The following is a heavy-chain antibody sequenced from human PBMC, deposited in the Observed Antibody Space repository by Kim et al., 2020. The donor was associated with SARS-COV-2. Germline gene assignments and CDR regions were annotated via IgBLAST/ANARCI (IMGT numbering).Heavy chain of an antibody. D-gene: IGHD6-25*01. CDR1: GGSISSYY. Sequence: SETLSLTCTVSGGSISSYYWSWIRQPPGKGLEWIGYIYYSGSTNYNPSLKSRFTISVDTSKNQFSLKLSSVTAADTAVYYCARHPAFTNWFDPWGQGTLVTVSS. J-gene: IGHJ5*02. CDR3: ARHPAFTNWFDP. V-gene: IGHV4-59*08. CDR2: IYYSGST.